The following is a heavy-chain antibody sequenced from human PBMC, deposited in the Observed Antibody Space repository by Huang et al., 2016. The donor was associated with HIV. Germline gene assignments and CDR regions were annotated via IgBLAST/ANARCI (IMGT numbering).Heavy chain of an antibody. Sequence: QVHLVQSGAEVKKPGASVKVSCKASGYTFTNYDLNWVRQAPGRGVGWRGWKNPNAGNTGFAQSFQGRVTITRKTSITTAYMELTSLTSEDTAGYYCARSAYGDLDYWGLGTLVIVSS. CDR3: ARSAYGDLDY. CDR2: KNPNAGNT. J-gene: IGHJ4*02. D-gene: IGHD4-17*01. V-gene: IGHV1-8*03. CDR1: GYTFTNYD.